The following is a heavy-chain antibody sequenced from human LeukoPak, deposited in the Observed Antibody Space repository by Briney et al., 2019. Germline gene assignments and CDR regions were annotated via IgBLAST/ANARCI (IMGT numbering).Heavy chain of an antibody. CDR1: GITFRNYA. Sequence: PGGSLRLSCAVSGITFRNYAMSWVRQAPGMGLEWVSLIGGDGVNTFYADSVKGRFTISRDNPKNTLFLQMNSLRAEDSAVYYCAKRMGGSSPYNWFDPWGQGTLVTVSS. CDR3: AKRMGGSSPYNWFDP. D-gene: IGHD1-26*01. J-gene: IGHJ5*02. V-gene: IGHV3-23*01. CDR2: IGGDGVNT.